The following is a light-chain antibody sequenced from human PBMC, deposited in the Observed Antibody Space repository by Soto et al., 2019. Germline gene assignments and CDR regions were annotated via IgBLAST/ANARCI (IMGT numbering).Light chain of an antibody. CDR3: QQRSNWPPLT. J-gene: IGKJ4*01. V-gene: IGKV3-11*01. Sequence: VMTQSPATLSLSPGEKATLSCRASQSVSNYLAWYQQKPGQAPRLLIYDASTRATGIPARFSGSGSGTDFTLTISSLEPEDFAVYYCQQRSNWPPLTFGGGTKVDIK. CDR1: QSVSNY. CDR2: DAS.